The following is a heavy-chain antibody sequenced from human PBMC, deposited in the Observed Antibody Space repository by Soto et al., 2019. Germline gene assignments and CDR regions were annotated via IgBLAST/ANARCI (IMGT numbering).Heavy chain of an antibody. V-gene: IGHV2-5*01. Sequence: QITLKESGPTLVKPTQTLTLTCSTSGFSLIDSGVAVGWIRQPPGKALDWLALVYWYDDKRYSPSLRTRLTSTRDTSKNQVVHTMTNIDPVDTATYYCVHTYADHAGYYFDFWGQGTLVTVSS. J-gene: IGHJ4*02. CDR1: GFSLIDSGVA. CDR3: VHTYADHAGYYFDF. CDR2: VYWYDDK.